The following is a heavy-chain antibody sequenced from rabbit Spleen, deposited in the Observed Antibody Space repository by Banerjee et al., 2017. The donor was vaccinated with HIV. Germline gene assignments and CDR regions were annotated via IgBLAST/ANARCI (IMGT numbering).Heavy chain of an antibody. CDR2: IDPVFGTT. D-gene: IGHD6-1*01. V-gene: IGHV1S45*01. J-gene: IGHJ4*01. CDR1: GFSFSSSDW. CDR3: AREKSGIVGYDL. Sequence: QEHLVESGGGLVTPGGTLTLTCTVSGFSFSSSDWIYWVRQAPGKGLEWIGYIDPVFGTTYYASWAKGRFTISKTSSTTVTLQMTSLTVADTATYFCAREKSGIVGYDLWGPGTLVTVS.